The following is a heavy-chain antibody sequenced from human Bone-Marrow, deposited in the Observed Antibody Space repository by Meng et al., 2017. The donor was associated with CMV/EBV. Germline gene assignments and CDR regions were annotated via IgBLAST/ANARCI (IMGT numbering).Heavy chain of an antibody. CDR1: GGTFSSYA. CDR2: IFPIFGTA. Sequence: SVKVSCKASGGTFSSYAISWVRQAPGQGLEWTGGIFPIFGTANYAQKFQGRVTITADESTSTAYMELSSLRSEDTAVYYCARGREVELNGYWGQGTLVTVSS. D-gene: IGHD1-7*01. J-gene: IGHJ4*02. V-gene: IGHV1-69*13. CDR3: ARGREVELNGY.